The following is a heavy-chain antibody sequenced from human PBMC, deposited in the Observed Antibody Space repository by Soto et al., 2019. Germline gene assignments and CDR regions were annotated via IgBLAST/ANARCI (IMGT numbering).Heavy chain of an antibody. J-gene: IGHJ4*02. V-gene: IGHV3-48*01. CDR1: GFIFSNYS. CDR3: ASSGIVGVPAAGPGGY. Sequence: PGGSLRLSCAASGFIFSNYSMNWVRQAPGKGLEWVSYISGSMEWDSYISGSSSTIYYADSVKGRFTISRDNSKNTLYLQMNSLRAEDTAVYDCASSGIVGVPAAGPGGYWGQGTLVTVSS. D-gene: IGHD2-2*01. CDR2: ISGSMEWDSYISGSSSTI.